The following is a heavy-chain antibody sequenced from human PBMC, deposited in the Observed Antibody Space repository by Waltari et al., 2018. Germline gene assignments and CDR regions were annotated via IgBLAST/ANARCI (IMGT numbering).Heavy chain of an antibody. D-gene: IGHD2-8*02. V-gene: IGHV3-30*03. CDR3: ASCTGGNCYYYGFDV. J-gene: IGHJ6*02. CDR2: ISSDGSRK. CDR1: AFTCSSSG. Sequence: QVQLVDSGGGVVKPGRSRRLAVDASAFTCSSSGLHWVRQTPGRGLEWVSVISSDGSRKSYADSVKGRFSISRDNSKNSLSLEINSLRPEDTAVYYCASCTGGNCYYYGFDVWGQGTTVTVSS.